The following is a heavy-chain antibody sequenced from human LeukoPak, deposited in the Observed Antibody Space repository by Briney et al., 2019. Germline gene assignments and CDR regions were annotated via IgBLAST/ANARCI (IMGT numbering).Heavy chain of an antibody. CDR1: GFTFSTNS. J-gene: IGHJ3*02. CDR3: AREPNAFDI. V-gene: IGHV3-30*03. CDR2: ISYDGSFE. Sequence: GGSLRLSCAASGFTFSTNSMNWVRQAPGKGLDWVAFISYDGSFEFYADSVKGRFTISRDNSKNTLYLQMNSLRAEDTAVYYCAREPNAFDIWGQGTMVTVSS.